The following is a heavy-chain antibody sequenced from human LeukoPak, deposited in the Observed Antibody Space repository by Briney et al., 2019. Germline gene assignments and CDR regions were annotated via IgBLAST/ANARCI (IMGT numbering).Heavy chain of an antibody. CDR2: IYYSGST. CDR3: ARHVGGRWIQLLYFDY. J-gene: IGHJ4*02. CDR1: GGSISISSYY. V-gene: IGHV4-39*01. Sequence: SETLSLTCTVSGGSISISSYYWGWIRQPPGKGLEWIGSIYYSGSTYYNPSLKSRVTISVDTSKNQFSLKLSSVTAADTAVYYCARHVGGRWIQLLYFDYWGQGTLVTVSS. D-gene: IGHD5-18*01.